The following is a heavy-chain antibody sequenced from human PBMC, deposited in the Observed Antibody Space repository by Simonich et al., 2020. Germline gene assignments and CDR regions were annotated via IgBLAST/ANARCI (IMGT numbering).Heavy chain of an antibody. CDR3: ARDGLGTAYYYYMDV. V-gene: IGHV3-7*01. Sequence: EVQLVESGVGLVQPGGSLRLSCAASGFTFSSYWMSWVRQAPGKGLEWVANKKQDGSEKYYVYSVKGRFTISRDNAKNSLYLQMNSLRAEDTAVYYCARDGLGTAYYYYMDVWGKGTTVTVSS. D-gene: IGHD7-27*01. J-gene: IGHJ6*03. CDR2: KKQDGSEK. CDR1: GFTFSSYW.